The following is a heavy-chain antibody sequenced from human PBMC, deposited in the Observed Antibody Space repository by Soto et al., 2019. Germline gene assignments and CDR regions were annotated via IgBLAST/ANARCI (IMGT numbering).Heavy chain of an antibody. CDR1: GGTFSSYA. CDR3: ARPLHDYYFDY. D-gene: IGHD3-3*01. J-gene: IGHJ4*02. Sequence: ASVKVSCKASGGTFSSYAISWVRQAPGQGLEWMGGIIPILGIANYAQKFQGRVTITADKSTSTAYMELSSLRSEDTAVYYCARPLHDYYFDYWGQGTLVTVSS. V-gene: IGHV1-69*10. CDR2: IIPILGIA.